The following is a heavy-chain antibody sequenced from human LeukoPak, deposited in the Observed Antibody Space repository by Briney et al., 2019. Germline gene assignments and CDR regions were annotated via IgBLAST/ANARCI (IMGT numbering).Heavy chain of an antibody. V-gene: IGHV4-59*01. J-gene: IGHJ4*02. CDR3: ASQSESSYYYDSSGLDY. Sequence: SETLSLTCTISGGSISSYDWSWIRQPRGKGLEWIGYICYSGSTNYNPSLKSRVTISVDTSKNQFSLKLSSVTAADTAVYYCASQSESSYYYDSSGLDYWGQGTLVTVSS. D-gene: IGHD3-22*01. CDR1: GGSISSYD. CDR2: ICYSGST.